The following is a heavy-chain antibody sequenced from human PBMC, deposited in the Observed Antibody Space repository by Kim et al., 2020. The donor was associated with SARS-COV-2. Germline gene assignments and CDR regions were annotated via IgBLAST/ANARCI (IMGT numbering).Heavy chain of an antibody. CDR2: IRSKAGGGST. CDR3: TRAHNEWRWAYYYYYYINV. J-gene: IGHJ6*03. D-gene: IGHD2-8*01. Sequence: GGSLRLSCTASGFTFGGYAMSWVRQAPGKGLEWVGFIRSKAGGGSTEYAASVKGRFTSASEDSKSNAQLQMNSLKTEDTAVYYCTRAHNEWRWAYYYYYYINVWGKETAVTVSS. V-gene: IGHV3-49*04. CDR1: GFTFGGYA.